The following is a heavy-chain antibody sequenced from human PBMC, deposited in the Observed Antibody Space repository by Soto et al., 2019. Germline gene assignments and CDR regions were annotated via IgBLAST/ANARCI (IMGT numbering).Heavy chain of an antibody. J-gene: IGHJ3*01. V-gene: IGHV3-74*03. D-gene: IGHD2-2*01. CDR1: EFNFRNHW. CDR3: ARPRSKSSSGFDL. CDR2: ISTDGSFT. Sequence: EQLVESGGTLVQPGGSLRLSCVTSEFNFRNHWMHWVRQAPRLGLEGVSRISTDGSFTTYADSVKGRFTISRDNAKNTVYLQMNSLRVEDSALYYCARPRSKSSSGFDLWGQGTMVPVSS.